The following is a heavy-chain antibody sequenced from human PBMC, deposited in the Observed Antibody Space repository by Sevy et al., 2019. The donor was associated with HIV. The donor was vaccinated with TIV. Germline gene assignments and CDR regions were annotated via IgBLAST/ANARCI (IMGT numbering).Heavy chain of an antibody. Sequence: SETLSLTCTVSGGSISSYYWSWIRQPPGKGLEWIGYIYYIGSTNYNPSLKSRVTISVDTSKNQFSLKLSSVTAADTAVYYCARETAKYYYGSGSYYNVFDYWGQGTLVTVSS. CDR2: IYYIGST. J-gene: IGHJ4*02. CDR1: GGSISSYY. CDR3: ARETAKYYYGSGSYYNVFDY. D-gene: IGHD3-10*01. V-gene: IGHV4-59*01.